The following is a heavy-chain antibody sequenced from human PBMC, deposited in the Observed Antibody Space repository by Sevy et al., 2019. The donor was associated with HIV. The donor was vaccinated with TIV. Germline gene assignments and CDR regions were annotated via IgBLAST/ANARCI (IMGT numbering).Heavy chain of an antibody. CDR3: ARGGRGIQLWLAVY. D-gene: IGHD5-18*01. CDR2: ISYDGSNK. CDR1: VFTFSSYA. V-gene: IGHV3-30-3*01. Sequence: GGSLRLSCAASVFTFSSYATHWVRQAPGKGLEWVAVISYDGSNKYYADSVKGRFTISRDNSKNTLYLQMNSLRAEDTAVYYCARGGRGIQLWLAVYWGQGTLVTVSS. J-gene: IGHJ4*02.